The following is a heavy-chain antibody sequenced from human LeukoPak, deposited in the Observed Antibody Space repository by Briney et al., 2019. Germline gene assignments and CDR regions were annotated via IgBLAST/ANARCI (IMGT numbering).Heavy chain of an antibody. D-gene: IGHD7-27*01. V-gene: IGHV3-23*01. CDR3: AKDGGLWVSAHWGDS. CDR2: ITTSDGNT. Sequence: GGSLRLSCAASGFTFSSYTMSWVRQAPGKGLEWVSTITTSDGNTYYADSVQGRFTVSRDNSKNTLYLQMNSLRAEDTAVYYCAKDGGLWVSAHWGDSWGRGTLVTVSS. J-gene: IGHJ4*02. CDR1: GFTFSSYT.